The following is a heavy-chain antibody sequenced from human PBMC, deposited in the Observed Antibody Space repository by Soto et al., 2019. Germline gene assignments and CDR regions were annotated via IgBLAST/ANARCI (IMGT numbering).Heavy chain of an antibody. CDR3: ARNLLTVTTPSGFDP. V-gene: IGHV4-59*01. D-gene: IGHD4-17*01. CDR1: GGSISSYY. J-gene: IGHJ5*02. CDR2: IYYSGST. Sequence: SETLSLTCTVSGGSISSYYWSWIRQPPGKGLEWIGYIYYSGSTNYNPSLKSRVTISVDTSKNQFSLKLSSVTAADTAVYYCARNLLTVTTPSGFDPWGQGTLVTVSS.